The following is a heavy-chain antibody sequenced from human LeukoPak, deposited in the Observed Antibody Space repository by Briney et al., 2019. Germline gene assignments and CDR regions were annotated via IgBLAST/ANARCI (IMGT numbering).Heavy chain of an antibody. CDR1: GGSISSYY. CDR3: ARRTYDFWSGYHDY. V-gene: IGHV4-59*08. D-gene: IGHD3-3*01. Sequence: SETLSLTCTVSGGSISSYYWSWIRQPPGKGLEWIGYIYYGGSTNYNPSLKSRVTISVDTSKNQFSLKLSSVTAADTAVYYCARRTYDFWSGYHDYWGQGTLVTVSS. CDR2: IYYGGST. J-gene: IGHJ4*02.